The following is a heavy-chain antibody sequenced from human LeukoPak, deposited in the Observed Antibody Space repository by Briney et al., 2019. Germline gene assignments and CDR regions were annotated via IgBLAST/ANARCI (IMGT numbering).Heavy chain of an antibody. J-gene: IGHJ6*02. CDR3: ARELPLTIFGVANGMDV. CDR1: GCVFSSYD. Sequence: PGGSVRLSCAASGCVFSSYDITWVRQAPGEGLDWVSCFKSSSYIYYADSVRGRFTISRDNAKNSLYLQMNSLRAEDTAVYYCARELPLTIFGVANGMDVWGQGTTVIVSS. D-gene: IGHD3-3*01. CDR2: FKSSSYI. V-gene: IGHV3-21*01.